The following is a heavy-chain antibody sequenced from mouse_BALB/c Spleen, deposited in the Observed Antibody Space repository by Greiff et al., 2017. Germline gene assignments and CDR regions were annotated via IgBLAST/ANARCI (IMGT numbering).Heavy chain of an antibody. Sequence: QVHVKQSGPGLVAPSQSLSITCTVSGFSLTSYGVHWVRQPPGKGLEWLGVIWAGGSTNYNSALMSRLSISKDNSKSQVFLKMNSLQTDDTAMYYCAREGDYGNLFAYWGQGTLVTVSA. CDR3: AREGDYGNLFAY. CDR1: GFSLTSYG. D-gene: IGHD2-1*01. J-gene: IGHJ3*01. CDR2: IWAGGST. V-gene: IGHV2-9*02.